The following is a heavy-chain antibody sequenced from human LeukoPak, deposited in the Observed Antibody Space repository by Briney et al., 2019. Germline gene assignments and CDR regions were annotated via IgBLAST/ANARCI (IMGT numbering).Heavy chain of an antibody. CDR1: GFTFSSYW. D-gene: IGHD3-10*01. CDR2: INSDGSST. CDR3: ARGGPIYYYGMDV. Sequence: QAGGSLRLSCAASGFTFSSYWMHWVRQAPGKGLVWVSRINSDGSSTSYADSVKGRFTISRDNAKNPLYLQMNSLRAEDTAVYYCARGGPIYYYGMDVWGKGTTVTVSS. J-gene: IGHJ6*04. V-gene: IGHV3-74*01.